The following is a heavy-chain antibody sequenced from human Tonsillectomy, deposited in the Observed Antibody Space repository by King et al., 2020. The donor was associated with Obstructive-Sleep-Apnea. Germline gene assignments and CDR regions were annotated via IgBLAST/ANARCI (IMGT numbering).Heavy chain of an antibody. V-gene: IGHV3-30*18. D-gene: IGHD6-25*01. CDR3: AKDHGYSGAQYYFDY. Sequence: VQLVESGGGVVQPERSLRPPCAAFGFTFSNFAMHWVRQAPGKGLEWVAVILQDENSKYYADSVKCRLTIYRDSSKNTLFLPMNCLRPEDTAVYYCAKDHGYSGAQYYFDYWGQGTLVTVSS. CDR2: ILQDENSK. CDR1: GFTFSNFA. J-gene: IGHJ4*02.